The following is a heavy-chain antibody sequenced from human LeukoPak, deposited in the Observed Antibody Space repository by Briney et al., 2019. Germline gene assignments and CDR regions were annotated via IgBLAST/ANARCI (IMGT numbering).Heavy chain of an antibody. CDR1: GYTFTGYY. D-gene: IGHD6-19*01. CDR2: INPNSGGT. CDR3: ARYSSGWYHTSHVDY. V-gene: IGHV1-2*02. Sequence: ASVKVSCKASGYTFTGYYMHWVRQAPGQGLEWMGWINPNSGGTNYAQKLQGRVTMTTDTSTSTAYMEPRSLRSDDTAVYYCARYSSGWYHTSHVDYWGQGTLVTVSS. J-gene: IGHJ4*02.